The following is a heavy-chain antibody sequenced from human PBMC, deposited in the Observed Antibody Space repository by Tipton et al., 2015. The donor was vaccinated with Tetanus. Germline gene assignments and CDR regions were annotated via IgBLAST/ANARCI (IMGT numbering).Heavy chain of an antibody. J-gene: IGHJ3*02. V-gene: IGHV4-4*07. Sequence: GLVKPSQTLSLTCTVSGDSISTYCWNWVRQPAGKGPEWIGRIYTSGSTSGSTHYNPSLKSRATLSLDTSKSQFSLKLSSLTAADTAVYYCTRVTISSGWSDIWGQGTLVTVSS. CDR1: GDSISTYC. CDR2: IYTSGST. CDR3: TRVTISSGWSDI. D-gene: IGHD6-19*01.